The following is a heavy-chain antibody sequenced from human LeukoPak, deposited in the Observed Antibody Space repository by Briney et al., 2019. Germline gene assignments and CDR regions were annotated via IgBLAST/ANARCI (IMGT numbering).Heavy chain of an antibody. D-gene: IGHD3-3*01. V-gene: IGHV3-23*01. CDR2: LSGSGGSS. J-gene: IGHJ4*02. Sequence: GGSLRLSCTPSEFTFNDYAMSWVRQSPQMRLEWLSTLSGSGGSSYYANSVRGRFTISRDNSKNTLFLQMSNLRAEDTGVYYCAKDPHVGTSGYYQYYFDYWGQGTLVTVSS. CDR1: EFTFNDYA. CDR3: AKDPHVGTSGYYQYYFDY.